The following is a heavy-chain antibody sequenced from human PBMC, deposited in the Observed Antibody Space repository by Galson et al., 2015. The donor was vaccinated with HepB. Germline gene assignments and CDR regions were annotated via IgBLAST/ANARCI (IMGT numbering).Heavy chain of an antibody. CDR3: ARNDVTMGYYYYGMDV. Sequence: SVKVSCKASGGTFSSYTISWVRQAPGQGLEWMGRIIPILGIANYAQKFQGRVTITADKSTSTAYMELSSLRSEDTAVYYCARNDVTMGYYYYGMDVWGQGTTVTVSS. CDR2: IIPILGIA. D-gene: IGHD2-21*02. CDR1: GGTFSSYT. J-gene: IGHJ6*02. V-gene: IGHV1-69*02.